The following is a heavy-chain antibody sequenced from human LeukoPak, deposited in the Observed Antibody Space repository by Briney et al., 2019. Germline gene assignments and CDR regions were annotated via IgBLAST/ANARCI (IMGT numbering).Heavy chain of an antibody. CDR1: GFTFSSYS. V-gene: IGHV3-21*04. D-gene: IGHD5-18*01. CDR2: ISSSSSYM. CDR3: AKPRGYSYGPYDAFDI. J-gene: IGHJ3*02. Sequence: GGSLRLSCAASGFTFSSYSMNWVRQAPGKGLEWVSSISSSSSYMYYADSVKGRFTISRDNSKNTLYLQMNSLRAEDTAVYYCAKPRGYSYGPYDAFDIWGQGTMVTVSS.